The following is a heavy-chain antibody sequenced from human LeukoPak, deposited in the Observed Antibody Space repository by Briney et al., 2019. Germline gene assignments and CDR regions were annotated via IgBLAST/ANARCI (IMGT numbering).Heavy chain of an antibody. CDR1: GGSFSGYY. V-gene: IGHV4-34*01. CDR2: INHSGST. Sequence: EPSETLSLTCAAYGGSFSGYYWSWIRQPPGKGLEWIGEINHSGSTNYNPSLKSRVTISVDTSKNQFSLKLSSVTAADTAVYYCARTIEVRHEWLRGSYFYYSGEGTLVTLSS. D-gene: IGHD3-10*01. J-gene: IGHJ4*02. CDR3: ARTIEVRHEWLRGSYFYY.